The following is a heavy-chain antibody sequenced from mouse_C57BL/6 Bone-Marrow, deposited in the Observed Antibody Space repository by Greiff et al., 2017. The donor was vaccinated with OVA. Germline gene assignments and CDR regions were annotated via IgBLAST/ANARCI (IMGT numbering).Heavy chain of an antibody. D-gene: IGHD2-4*01. V-gene: IGHV1-69*01. Sequence: QVQLQQPGAELVMPGASVKLSCKASGYTFTSYWMHWVKQRPGQGLEWIGEIDPSDSYTNYNQKFKGKSTLTVDKSSSTAYMQLSSLTSEDSAVSYCARGDYAWFAYWGRGTVVTVSA. J-gene: IGHJ3*01. CDR1: GYTFTSYW. CDR3: ARGDYAWFAY. CDR2: IDPSDSYT.